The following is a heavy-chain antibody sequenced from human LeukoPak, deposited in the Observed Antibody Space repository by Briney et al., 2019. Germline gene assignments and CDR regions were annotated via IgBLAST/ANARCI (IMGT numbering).Heavy chain of an antibody. CDR3: ARRLNYYGSGTLNPFDP. CDR2: IYYSGST. V-gene: IGHV4-39*01. J-gene: IGHJ5*02. Sequence: SETLSLTCTVSGGSISSSSYYWGWIRQPPGKGLEWIGSIYYSGSTYYNPSLKSRVTISVGTSKNQFSLKLSSVTAADTAVYYCARRLNYYGSGTLNPFDPWGQGTLVTVSS. D-gene: IGHD3-10*01. CDR1: GGSISSSSYY.